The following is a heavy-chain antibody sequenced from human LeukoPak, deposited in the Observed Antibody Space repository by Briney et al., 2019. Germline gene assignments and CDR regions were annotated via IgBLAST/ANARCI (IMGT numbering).Heavy chain of an antibody. CDR3: ARDLSGYFDY. D-gene: IGHD2-15*01. CDR1: GFTFSSNY. Sequence: PGGSLRLSCAASGFTFSSNYMSWVRQAPGKGLEWVSVLYSGGSTYSADSVKGRFTISRDNSKNTLYLQMNSLRAEDTAVYYCARDLSGYFDYWGQGTLVTVSS. V-gene: IGHV3-53*01. CDR2: LYSGGST. J-gene: IGHJ4*02.